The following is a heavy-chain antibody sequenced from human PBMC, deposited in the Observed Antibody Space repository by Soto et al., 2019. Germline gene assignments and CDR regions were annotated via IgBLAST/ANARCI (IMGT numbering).Heavy chain of an antibody. J-gene: IGHJ4*01. V-gene: IGHV4-30-2*01. Sequence: PSETLSLTCAVSGGSISSGGYSWSWIRQPPGKGLEWIGYIYDSGRTYYNPSLKSRVTVAVDRSKNQFSLKLGAVTAADTAVYYCARLPDYWGQGTPVTAPQ. CDR1: GGSISSGGYS. CDR3: ARLPDY. CDR2: IYDSGRT.